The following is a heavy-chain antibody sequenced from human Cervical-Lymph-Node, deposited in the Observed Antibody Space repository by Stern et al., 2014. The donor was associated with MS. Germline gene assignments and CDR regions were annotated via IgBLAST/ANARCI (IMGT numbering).Heavy chain of an antibody. V-gene: IGHV1-2*02. CDR2: ISTDTGGA. D-gene: IGHD1-26*01. CDR1: GYSFPAYF. J-gene: IGHJ4*02. Sequence: VQLGQSGAEVKTPGASVKVSCKASGYSFPAYFIHWVRQAPGQGLEWMGWISTDTGGANYAQRFQGRVTMTRDTSISTTYMELSRLRSDDTAVYYCARDRGSHSDYWGQGTLVTVSS. CDR3: ARDRGSHSDY.